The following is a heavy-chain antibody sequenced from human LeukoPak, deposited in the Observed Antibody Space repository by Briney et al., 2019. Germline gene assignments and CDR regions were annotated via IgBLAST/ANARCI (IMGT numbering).Heavy chain of an antibody. CDR1: GGSFSGYY. CDR2: ISHNENT. CDR3: ASSGSRWLIDKTYSPY. Sequence: SETLSLTCAVYGGSFSGYYWNWIRQPPGKGLEWIGEISHNENTNYSPSLKSRLTISIDTSKNQFSLKLSSVTTADTAVYYCASSGSRWLIDKTYSPYWGQGTLVTVSS. D-gene: IGHD3-22*01. J-gene: IGHJ4*02. V-gene: IGHV4-34*01.